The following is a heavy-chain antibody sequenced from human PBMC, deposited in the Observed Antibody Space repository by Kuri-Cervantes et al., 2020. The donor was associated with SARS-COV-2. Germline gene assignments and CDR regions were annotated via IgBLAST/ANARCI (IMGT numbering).Heavy chain of an antibody. V-gene: IGHV3-23*01. D-gene: IGHD2-2*01. CDR2: ISGSGGST. J-gene: IGHJ4*02. Sequence: GGSLRLSCAASGFTFSSYAMSWVRQAPGKGLEWVSAISGSGGSTYYADSVKGRFTISRDNSKNTLYLQMNSLRAEDTAVYYCAKGEGDIVVVPAATGYWGQGTLVTVSS. CDR3: AKGEGDIVVVPAATGY. CDR1: GFTFSSYA.